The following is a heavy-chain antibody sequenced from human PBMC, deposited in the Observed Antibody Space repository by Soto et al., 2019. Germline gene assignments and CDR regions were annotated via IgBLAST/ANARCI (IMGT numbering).Heavy chain of an antibody. CDR3: ARGAAGIAVAGPSYYFDY. J-gene: IGHJ4*02. CDR1: GGTFSSYS. CDR2: IIPILGIA. V-gene: IGHV1-69*02. Sequence: QVQLVQSGAEVKKPGSSVKVSCKASGGTFSSYSISWVRQAPGQGLEWMGRIIPILGIAIYAQKLQGRVTITADKSTSTAYMELSSLRSEDTAVYYCARGAAGIAVAGPSYYFDYWGQGTLVTVSS. D-gene: IGHD6-19*01.